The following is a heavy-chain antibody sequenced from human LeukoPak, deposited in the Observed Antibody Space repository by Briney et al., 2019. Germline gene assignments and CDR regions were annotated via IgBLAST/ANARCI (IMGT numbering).Heavy chain of an antibody. CDR3: AKDLLVEVGATGY. CDR2: ISGSGGST. CDR1: GFTFSSYT. D-gene: IGHD1-26*01. V-gene: IGHV3-23*01. Sequence: PGGSLRLSCAASGFTFSSYTMSWVRQAPGKGLEWVSAISGSGGSTYYADSVKGRFTISRDNSKNTLYLQMNSLRAEDRAVYYCAKDLLVEVGATGYWGQGTLVTVSS. J-gene: IGHJ4*02.